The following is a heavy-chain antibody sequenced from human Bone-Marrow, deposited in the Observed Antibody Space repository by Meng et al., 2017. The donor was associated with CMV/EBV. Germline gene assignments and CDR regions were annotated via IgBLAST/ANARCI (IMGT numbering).Heavy chain of an antibody. J-gene: IGHJ6*02. CDR2: ISGSGGST. CDR3: ARERGYYGSGSYWTYYYYGMDV. Sequence: GGSLRLSCAASGFTFSSYAMSWVRQAPGKGLEWVSAISGSGGSTYYADSVKGRFTISRDNSKNTLYLQMNSLRAEDTAVYYCARERGYYGSGSYWTYYYYGMDVWGQGTTVTVSS. CDR1: GFTFSSYA. V-gene: IGHV3-23*01. D-gene: IGHD3-10*01.